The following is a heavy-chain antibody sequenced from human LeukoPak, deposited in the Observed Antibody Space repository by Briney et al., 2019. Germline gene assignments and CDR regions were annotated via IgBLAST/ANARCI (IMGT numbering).Heavy chain of an antibody. J-gene: IGHJ4*02. V-gene: IGHV4-4*07. D-gene: IGHD6-19*01. CDR1: GGSISSYY. Sequence: SETLSLTCTVSGGSISSYYWSWICQPAGKGLEWIGRIYISGSTNYNPSLKSRVTMSVDTSKNQFSLKLSSVTAADTAVYYCARESSSGWWDLDYWGQGTLVTVSS. CDR2: IYISGST. CDR3: ARESSSGWWDLDY.